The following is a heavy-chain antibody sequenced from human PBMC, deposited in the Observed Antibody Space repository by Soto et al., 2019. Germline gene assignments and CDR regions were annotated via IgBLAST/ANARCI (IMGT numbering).Heavy chain of an antibody. CDR2: FDPEDGET. D-gene: IGHD5-12*01. Sequence: ASVKVSCKVSGYTLTELSMHWVRQAPGKGLEWMGGFDPEDGETIYAQKFQGRVTMTEDTSTDTAYMELSSLRSEDTAVYYCATAPATSVATPPNFDYWGQGTLVTVSS. J-gene: IGHJ4*02. V-gene: IGHV1-24*01. CDR1: GYTLTELS. CDR3: ATAPATSVATPPNFDY.